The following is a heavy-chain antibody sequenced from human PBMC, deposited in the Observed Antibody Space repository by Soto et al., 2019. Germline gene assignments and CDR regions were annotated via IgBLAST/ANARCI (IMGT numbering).Heavy chain of an antibody. CDR3: AKELRFLEWCNDI. Sequence: PGGSLRLSCAASGFTFDDYAMHWVRQAPGKGLEWVSGISWNSGSIGYADSVKGRFTISRDNAKNSLYLQMNSLRAEDTAVYYCAKELRFLEWCNDIWGQGTMVTVSS. J-gene: IGHJ3*02. CDR1: GFTFDDYA. CDR2: ISWNSGSI. V-gene: IGHV3-9*01. D-gene: IGHD3-3*01.